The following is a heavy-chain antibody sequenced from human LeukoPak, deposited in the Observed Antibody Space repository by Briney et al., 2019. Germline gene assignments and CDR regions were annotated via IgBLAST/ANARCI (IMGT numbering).Heavy chain of an antibody. Sequence: SETLSLTCTVSGGSISSYYWSWIRQPPGKGLEWIGEINHSGSTNYNPSLKSRVTISVDTSKNQFSLKLSSVTAADTAVYYCAKEGTIFGVVIMLFDYWGQGTLVTVSS. CDR3: AKEGTIFGVVIMLFDY. D-gene: IGHD3-3*01. CDR2: INHSGST. V-gene: IGHV4-34*01. CDR1: GGSISSYY. J-gene: IGHJ4*02.